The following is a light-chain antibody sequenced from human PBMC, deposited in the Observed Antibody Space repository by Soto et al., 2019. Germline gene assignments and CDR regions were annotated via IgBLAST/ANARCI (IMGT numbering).Light chain of an antibody. CDR2: GAS. V-gene: IGKV3-11*01. Sequence: EIVLTQSPATLSLSPGDGATLSCRASQSVSSYLAWYQQKPGQAPRLLIYGASIRATGTPARFSGSGSGTDFTLTISSLEAEDCAVYYCQQRDNWPLTFGGGTKVEIK. CDR3: QQRDNWPLT. CDR1: QSVSSY. J-gene: IGKJ4*01.